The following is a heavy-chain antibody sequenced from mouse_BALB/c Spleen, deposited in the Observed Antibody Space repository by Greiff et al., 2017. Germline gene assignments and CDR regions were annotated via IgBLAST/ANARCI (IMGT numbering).Heavy chain of an antibody. CDR2: IDPANGNT. D-gene: IGHD1-1*01. CDR3: ARDYYGSSPFAY. Sequence: EVQLQQSGAELVKPGASVKLSCTASGFNIKDTYMHWVKQRPEQGLEWIGRIDPANGNTKYDPKFQGKATIKADTSSNTAYLQLSSLTSEDTAVYYCARDYYGSSPFAYWGQGTLVTVSA. J-gene: IGHJ3*01. CDR1: GFNIKDTY. V-gene: IGHV14-3*02.